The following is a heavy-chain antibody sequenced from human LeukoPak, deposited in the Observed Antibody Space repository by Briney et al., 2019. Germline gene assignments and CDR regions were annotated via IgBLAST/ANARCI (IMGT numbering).Heavy chain of an antibody. CDR2: IYTSGRT. CDR3: ARAQLPETGDDAFDI. D-gene: IGHD5-24*01. CDR1: GGSISSGSYY. V-gene: IGHV4-61*02. Sequence: SETLSLTCTVSGGSISSGSYYWSWIRQPAGKGLEWIGRIYTSGRTNYNPSLKSRVTISVDTSKNQFSLKLSSVTAADTAVYYCARAQLPETGDDAFDIWGQGTMVTVSS. J-gene: IGHJ3*02.